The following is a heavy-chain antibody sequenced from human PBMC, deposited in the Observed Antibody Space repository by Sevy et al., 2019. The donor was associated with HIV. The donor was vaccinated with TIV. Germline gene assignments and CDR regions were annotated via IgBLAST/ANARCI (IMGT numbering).Heavy chain of an antibody. J-gene: IGHJ4*02. CDR1: GGTFSNYA. V-gene: IGHV1-69*13. CDR2: IIPIFGTT. D-gene: IGHD2-2*01. Sequence: ASVKVSCKASGGTFSNYALSWVRQAPGQGLEWMGGIIPIFGTTNFAQTFQGRVTITADESRSTAYMELSSLKPADTAVYYCARTPLLSIPGTIDVYFDIWGQGTLVTVSS. CDR3: ARTPLLSIPGTIDVYFDI.